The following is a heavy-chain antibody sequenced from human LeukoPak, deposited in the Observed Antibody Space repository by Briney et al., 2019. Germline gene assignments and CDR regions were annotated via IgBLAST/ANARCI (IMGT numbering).Heavy chain of an antibody. CDR2: IWYDGSNK. CDR1: GFTFSSYA. J-gene: IGHJ4*02. Sequence: GGSLRLSCAASGFTFSSYAMHWVRQAPGKGLEWVAVIWYDGSNKYYADSVKGRLTISRDHSKNTLYLQMKSLRAEDTAVYDCARELEIAVAGTLGYWGQGTLVTVSS. CDR3: ARELEIAVAGTLGY. V-gene: IGHV3-33*01. D-gene: IGHD6-19*01.